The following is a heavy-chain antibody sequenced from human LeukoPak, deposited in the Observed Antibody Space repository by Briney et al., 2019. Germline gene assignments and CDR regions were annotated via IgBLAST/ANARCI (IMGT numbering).Heavy chain of an antibody. CDR1: GSSISSGYF. CDR2: IYHSGST. CDR3: ATPSPYYYDSSGYLSVIYFDY. D-gene: IGHD3-22*01. Sequence: PSETLSLTCTVSGSSISSGYFWGWIRQPPGKGLEWIGTIYHSGSTYYNPSLRSRGTISVDTSKNQFSLKLRSVTAPDTAVYYCATPSPYYYDSSGYLSVIYFDYWGQGTQVTVSS. J-gene: IGHJ4*02. V-gene: IGHV4-38-2*02.